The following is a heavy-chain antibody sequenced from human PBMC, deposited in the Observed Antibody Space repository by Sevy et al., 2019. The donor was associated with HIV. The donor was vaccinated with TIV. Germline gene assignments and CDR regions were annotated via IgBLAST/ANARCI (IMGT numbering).Heavy chain of an antibody. CDR3: AREGDYDSSGYYYGSGFDI. CDR2: ISYDGSNK. D-gene: IGHD3-22*01. Sequence: GGSLRLSCAASGFTFSSYAMHWVRQAPGKGLEWVAVISYDGSNKYYADSVKGRFTISRDNSKNTLYLQMNSLRAEDTAVYYCAREGDYDSSGYYYGSGFDIWGQGTMVTDSS. CDR1: GFTFSSYA. J-gene: IGHJ3*02. V-gene: IGHV3-30-3*01.